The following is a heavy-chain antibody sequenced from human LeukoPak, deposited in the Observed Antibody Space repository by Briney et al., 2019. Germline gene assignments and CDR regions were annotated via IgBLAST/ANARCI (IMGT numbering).Heavy chain of an antibody. Sequence: GGSLRLYCAASGFTFSSYWMQWVRQAPGKGLVWVSRLNSDGSSTSYADSVKGRFTISRDTAETTLHLQMNNLSAEDTAVYYCARASNRNSISFDYWGQGALVTVSS. V-gene: IGHV3-74*01. CDR1: GFTFSSYW. CDR2: LNSDGSST. J-gene: IGHJ4*02. D-gene: IGHD1-7*01. CDR3: ARASNRNSISFDY.